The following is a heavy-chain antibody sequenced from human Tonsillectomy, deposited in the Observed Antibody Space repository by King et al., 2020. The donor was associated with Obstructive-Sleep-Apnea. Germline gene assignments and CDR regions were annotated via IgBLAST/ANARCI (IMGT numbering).Heavy chain of an antibody. D-gene: IGHD3-22*01. V-gene: IGHV3-23*04. J-gene: IGHJ4*02. CDR2: ISGSGGST. CDR3: AKEVYYYDSSGYSAPFDY. Sequence: VQLVESGGGLVQPGGSLRLSCAASGFTFSSYAMSWVRQAPGKGLEWVSTISGSGGSTYYADSVKGRFTISRDNSKNTLYLQMNSLRAEDTAVYYCAKEVYYYDSSGYSAPFDYWGQGTLDTVSS. CDR1: GFTFSSYA.